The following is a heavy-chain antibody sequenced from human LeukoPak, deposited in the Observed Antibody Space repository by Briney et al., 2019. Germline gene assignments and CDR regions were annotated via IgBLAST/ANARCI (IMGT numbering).Heavy chain of an antibody. D-gene: IGHD6-13*01. Sequence: SETLSLTCTVSGGSISSGGYYWTWIRQHPGKGLEWIGYIYYSGSSSYNPSLKSRVTISVDTSKNQLSKNQFSLRLISVTAADTAVYYCARSGSSWYGDYFDYWGQGILVTVSS. CDR3: ARSGSSWYGDYFDY. J-gene: IGHJ4*02. CDR2: IYYSGSS. V-gene: IGHV4-31*02. CDR1: GGSISSGGYY.